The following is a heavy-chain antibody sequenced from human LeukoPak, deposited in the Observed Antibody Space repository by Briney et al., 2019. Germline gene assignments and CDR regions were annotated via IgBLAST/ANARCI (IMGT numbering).Heavy chain of an antibody. D-gene: IGHD3-22*01. CDR3: ASYDSSGYLDY. Sequence: KPSETLSLTCAVYGGSFSGYYWSWISQPPGKGREWIGEINHSGSTNYNPSLKSRVTISVDTSKNQFSLKLSSVTAADTAVYYCASYDSSGYLDYWGQGTLVTVSS. CDR1: GGSFSGYY. CDR2: INHSGST. J-gene: IGHJ4*02. V-gene: IGHV4-34*01.